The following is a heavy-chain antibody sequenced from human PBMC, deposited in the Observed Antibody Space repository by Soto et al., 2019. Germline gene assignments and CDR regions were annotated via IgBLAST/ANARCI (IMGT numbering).Heavy chain of an antibody. J-gene: IGHJ4*02. V-gene: IGHV3-30-3*01. Sequence: LRLSCAASGFTFSSYAMHWVRQAPGKGLEWVAVISYDGSNKYYADSVKGRFTISRDNSKNTLYLQMNSLRAEDTAVYYCARGNSRECFDYWGQGTLVTVSS. CDR3: ARGNSRECFDY. CDR1: GFTFSSYA. CDR2: ISYDGSNK. D-gene: IGHD3-10*01.